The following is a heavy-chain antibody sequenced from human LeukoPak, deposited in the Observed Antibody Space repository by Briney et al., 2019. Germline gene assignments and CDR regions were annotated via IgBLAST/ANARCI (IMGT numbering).Heavy chain of an antibody. J-gene: IGHJ5*02. CDR1: GGTFSSYA. D-gene: IGHD3-22*01. CDR3: ARGRITMIVVVWDWFDP. CDR2: IIPIFGTA. Sequence: ASVKVSCKASGGTFSSYAISWVRQAPGQGLEWMGGIIPIFGTANYAQKFQGRVTITADKSTSTAYMELSSLRSEDTAVYYCARGRITMIVVVWDWFDPWGQGTLVTVSS. V-gene: IGHV1-69*06.